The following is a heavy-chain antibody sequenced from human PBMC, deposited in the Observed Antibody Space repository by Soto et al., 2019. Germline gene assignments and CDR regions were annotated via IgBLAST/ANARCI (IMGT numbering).Heavy chain of an antibody. CDR1: EYRIANHL. J-gene: IGHJ6*02. Sequence: PGQPLKIPRHASEYRIANHLVTCMLQIPGKGLEWMGTIDPNDYYSNNSPSFQGHVTISADTSINTAYLHWSSLKASDTAIYYCARRLSGPKEEYNAYYFYGLDVWGQGTTVNVSS. D-gene: IGHD1-1*01. CDR3: ARRLSGPKEEYNAYYFYGLDV. CDR2: IDPNDYYS. V-gene: IGHV5-10-1*01.